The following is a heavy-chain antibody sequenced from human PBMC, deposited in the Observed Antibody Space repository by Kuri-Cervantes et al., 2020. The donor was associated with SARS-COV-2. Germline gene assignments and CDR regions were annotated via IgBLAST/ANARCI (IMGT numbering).Heavy chain of an antibody. V-gene: IGHV3-21*01. CDR3: AREEGGELGEAFDY. CDR2: IDSSSYYI. D-gene: IGHD7-27*01. Sequence: LSLTCAASGFTFSGYSMNWIRQAPGKGLEWVASIDSSSYYIYHADSVKGRLTISRDNAKTSLYLQMNSLKPEDTAAYYCAREEGGELGEAFDYWGQGALVTVSS. J-gene: IGHJ4*02. CDR1: GFTFSGYS.